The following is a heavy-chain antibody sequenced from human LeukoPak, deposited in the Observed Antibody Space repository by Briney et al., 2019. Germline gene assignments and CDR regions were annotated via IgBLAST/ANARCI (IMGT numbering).Heavy chain of an antibody. Sequence: MPSETLSLTCIVSGGSISSYYWTWIRQPPGKGLEWIGYIYYSGSTNYNPSLKSRVTISVDTSKNQFSLKLSSVTAADTAVYYCARELRYSSGWPYFDYWGQGTLVTVSS. V-gene: IGHV4-59*12. CDR2: IYYSGST. D-gene: IGHD6-19*01. CDR3: ARELRYSSGWPYFDY. CDR1: GGSISSYY. J-gene: IGHJ4*02.